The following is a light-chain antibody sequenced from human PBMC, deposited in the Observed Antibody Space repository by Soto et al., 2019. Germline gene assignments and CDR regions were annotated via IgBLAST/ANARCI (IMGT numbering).Light chain of an antibody. J-gene: IGLJ3*02. V-gene: IGLV2-8*01. CDR3: SSYAGGNNWV. Sequence: QSVLTQPPSASGSPGQSLTISCTGTSSGVGAHNYVSWYQQNPGKAPKLMLYDVNKRPSGVPDRFSGSKSGNTASLTVSGLQSEDEADYYCSSYAGGNNWVFGGGTKVTVL. CDR2: DVN. CDR1: SSGVGAHNY.